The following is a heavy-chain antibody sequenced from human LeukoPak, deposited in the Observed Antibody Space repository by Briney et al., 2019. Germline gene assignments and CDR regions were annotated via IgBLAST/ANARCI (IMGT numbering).Heavy chain of an antibody. CDR1: GFTFSSYE. V-gene: IGHV3-48*03. CDR2: ISSSGSTI. CDR3: ARVRGYCSGGSCYWDY. Sequence: GGSLRLSCAASGFTFSSYEMNWVRQAPGKGLEWVSYISSSGSTIYYADSVKGRFTISRDYAKNSLYLQMNSLRAEDTAVYYCARVRGYCSGGSCYWDYWGQGTLVTVSS. D-gene: IGHD2-15*01. J-gene: IGHJ4*02.